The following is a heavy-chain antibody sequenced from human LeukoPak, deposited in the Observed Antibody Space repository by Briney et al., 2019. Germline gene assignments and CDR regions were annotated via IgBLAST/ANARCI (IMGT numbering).Heavy chain of an antibody. V-gene: IGHV4-61*02. CDR2: IYTSGST. CDR3: AREAGYYYDSSGRRSDY. D-gene: IGHD3-22*01. J-gene: IGHJ4*02. CDR1: GGSISSGSYY. Sequence: TPSQTLSLTCTVSGGSISSGSYYWSWIRQPAGKGPEWIGRIYTSGSTNYNPSLKSRVTISVDTFKNQFSLKLSSVTAADTAVYYCAREAGYYYDSSGRRSDYWGQGTLVTVSS.